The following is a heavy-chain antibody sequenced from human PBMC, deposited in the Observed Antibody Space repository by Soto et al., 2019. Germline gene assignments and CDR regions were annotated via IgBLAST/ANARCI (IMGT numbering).Heavy chain of an antibody. V-gene: IGHV4-59*13. CDR2: VYHTGST. CDR1: GCSISDYY. Sequence: TLSLTCTISGCSISDYYWSWVRQSPGKGLEWIGYVYHTGSTNYNPSLKTRVTISVDTSRNQFSLLLYSVTAADTAVYYCATDYHSTGWEEAFDYRDHGTLVNVFS. D-gene: IGHD6-19*01. CDR3: ATDYHSTGWEEAFDY. J-gene: IGHJ4*01.